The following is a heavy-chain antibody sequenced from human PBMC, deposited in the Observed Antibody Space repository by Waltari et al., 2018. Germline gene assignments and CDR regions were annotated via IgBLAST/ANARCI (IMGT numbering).Heavy chain of an antibody. V-gene: IGHV1-69*01. J-gene: IGHJ4*02. CDR2: IIPIFGTA. D-gene: IGHD1-1*01. CDR3: ARAPGVGTPFDY. Sequence: SWVRQAPGQGLEWMGGIIPIFGTANYAQKFQGRVTITADESTSTAYMELSSLRSEDTAVYYCARAPGVGTPFDYWGQGTLVTVSS.